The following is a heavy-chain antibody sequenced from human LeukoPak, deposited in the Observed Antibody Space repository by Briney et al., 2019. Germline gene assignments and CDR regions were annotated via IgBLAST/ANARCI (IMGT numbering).Heavy chain of an antibody. D-gene: IGHD3-9*01. J-gene: IGHJ4*02. V-gene: IGHV1-69*06. Sequence: ASVKVSCKASGGTFSSYAISWVRQAPGQGLEWRGGIIPIFGTANYAQKFQGRVTITADKSTSTAYMELSSLRSEDTAVYYCARVRANYDILTGHFDYWGQGTLVTVSS. CDR2: IIPIFGTA. CDR3: ARVRANYDILTGHFDY. CDR1: GGTFSSYA.